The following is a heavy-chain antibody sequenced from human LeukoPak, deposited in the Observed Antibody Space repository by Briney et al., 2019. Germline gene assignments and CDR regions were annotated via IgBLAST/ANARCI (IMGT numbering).Heavy chain of an antibody. CDR3: ARDTPNDY. Sequence: SQTLSLTCTVSGGSISSGSYYWSWMRQPAGKGLECIGHMYTSGSTNYNPSLKSRVTISVDTSKNQFSLKLSSVTAADTAVYYCARDTPNDYWGQGTLVTVSS. D-gene: IGHD4/OR15-4a*01. V-gene: IGHV4-61*09. J-gene: IGHJ4*02. CDR1: GGSISSGSYY. CDR2: MYTSGST.